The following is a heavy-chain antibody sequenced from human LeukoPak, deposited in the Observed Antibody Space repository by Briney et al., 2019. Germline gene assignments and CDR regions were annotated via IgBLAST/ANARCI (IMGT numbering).Heavy chain of an antibody. J-gene: IGHJ3*02. CDR2: IIGGGGNT. Sequence: GGSLRLSCAASGFTFSSYAMSWVHQAPGKGLEWVSAIIGGGGNTYYADSVKDRFTISRDNSKNTLYLQMNSLRAEDTAVYYCGKNRYSGSLSPFDIWGQGTMVTVSS. CDR3: GKNRYSGSLSPFDI. CDR1: GFTFSSYA. V-gene: IGHV3-23*01. D-gene: IGHD1-26*01.